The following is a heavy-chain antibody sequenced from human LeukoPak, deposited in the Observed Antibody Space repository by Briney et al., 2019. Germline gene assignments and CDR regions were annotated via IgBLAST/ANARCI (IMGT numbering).Heavy chain of an antibody. J-gene: IGHJ4*02. V-gene: IGHV3-7*01. CDR3: ARDNRYDGAVSGVDY. CDR1: GFTFSNYW. D-gene: IGHD5-12*01. CDR2: IKQDGSEK. Sequence: GGSLRLSCAVSGFTFSNYWMSWVRQAPGKGLEWVANIKQDGSEKYYVDSVKGRFTISRDNAKNSLYLQMNSLRAEDTAVYYCARDNRYDGAVSGVDYWGQGTLVTVSS.